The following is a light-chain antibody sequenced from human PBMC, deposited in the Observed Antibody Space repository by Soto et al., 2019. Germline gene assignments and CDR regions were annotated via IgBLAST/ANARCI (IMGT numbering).Light chain of an antibody. J-gene: IGKJ2*01. Sequence: IVFTQSPGTLSLSPGERATLSCRASQSVSSSYLAWYQQKPGQAPRLLIYGASSRATGIPDRFSGSGSGTDFTLTISRLEPEDFAVYYCQQYGSSLFFGQGTKVDIK. V-gene: IGKV3-20*01. CDR2: GAS. CDR3: QQYGSSLF. CDR1: QSVSSSY.